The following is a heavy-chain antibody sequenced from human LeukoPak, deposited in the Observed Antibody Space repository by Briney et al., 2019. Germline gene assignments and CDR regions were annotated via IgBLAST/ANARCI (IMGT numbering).Heavy chain of an antibody. Sequence: GGSLRLSCAASGLTFSSYGMHWVRQAPGKGLEWVAVISYDGSNKYYADSVKGRFTISRDNSKNTLYLQMNSLRAEDTAVYYCAKDGAGSAAIDYYYYGMDVWGQGTTVTVSS. J-gene: IGHJ6*02. V-gene: IGHV3-30*18. CDR3: AKDGAGSAAIDYYYYGMDV. D-gene: IGHD2-2*02. CDR2: ISYDGSNK. CDR1: GLTFSSYG.